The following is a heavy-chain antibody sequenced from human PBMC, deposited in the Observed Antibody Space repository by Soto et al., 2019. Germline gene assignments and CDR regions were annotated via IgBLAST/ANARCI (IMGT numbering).Heavy chain of an antibody. V-gene: IGHV3-7*01. Sequence: EVQLVESGGGLVQPGGSLRLSCAASGFTFSSYWMSWVRQAPGKGLEWVANIKQDGSEKYYVDSVKGRFTISRANAKNSLYLQMNSLRAEDTAVYYCARAGRITIFSTGYPLNAFDIWGQGTMVTVSS. D-gene: IGHD3-9*01. J-gene: IGHJ3*02. CDR2: IKQDGSEK. CDR1: GFTFSSYW. CDR3: ARAGRITIFSTGYPLNAFDI.